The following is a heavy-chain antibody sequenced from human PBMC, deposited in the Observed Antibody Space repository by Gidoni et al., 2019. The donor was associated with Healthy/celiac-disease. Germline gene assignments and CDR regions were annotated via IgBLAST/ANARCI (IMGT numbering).Heavy chain of an antibody. Sequence: QVQLQESGPGLVKPSETLSLTCTVSGGSISSYYWSWIRQPAGKGLEWSGRIYTSGSTNYNPSLKSRVTMSVDTSKNQFSLKLSSVTAADTAVYYCARDEPGSWAVAGTIFDYWGQGTLVTVSS. CDR3: ARDEPGSWAVAGTIFDY. CDR1: GGSISSYY. J-gene: IGHJ4*02. D-gene: IGHD6-19*01. V-gene: IGHV4-4*07. CDR2: IYTSGST.